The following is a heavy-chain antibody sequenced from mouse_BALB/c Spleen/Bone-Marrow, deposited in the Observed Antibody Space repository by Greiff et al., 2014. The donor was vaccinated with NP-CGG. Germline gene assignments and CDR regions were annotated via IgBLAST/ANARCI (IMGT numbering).Heavy chain of an antibody. Sequence: EVLLVESGGGLVQPGGSLRLSCATSGFTFTDYYMSWVRQPPGKALEWLGSIRNKANGYTTEYSASMKGRFTISRDNSQSILYLQMNALRAKDSAAYFCARDIYGRDYWGQGTTLTVSS. CDR1: GFTFTDYY. CDR3: ARDIYGRDY. J-gene: IGHJ2*01. V-gene: IGHV7-3*02. CDR2: IRNKANGYTT. D-gene: IGHD1-1*01.